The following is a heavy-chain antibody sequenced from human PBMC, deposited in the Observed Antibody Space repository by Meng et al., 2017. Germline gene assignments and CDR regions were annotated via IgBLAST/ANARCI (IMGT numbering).Heavy chain of an antibody. J-gene: IGHJ4*02. CDR3: AKDMQWVTPNDY. CDR1: GFTFSRYW. CDR2: IKQEGNEK. D-gene: IGHD2-21*02. V-gene: IGHV3-7*01. Sequence: GEALKIPWAASGFTFSRYWMSWVRQAPGKGLEWVANIKQEGNEKYYVDSVKGQFTISRDNTKNSLYLQLHYLRAEDTAVYYCAKDMQWVTPNDYWGQGTLVTVSS.